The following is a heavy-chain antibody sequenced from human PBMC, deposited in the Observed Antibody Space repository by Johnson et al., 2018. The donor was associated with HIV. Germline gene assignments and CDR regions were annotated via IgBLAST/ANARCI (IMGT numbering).Heavy chain of an antibody. Sequence: VQLVESGGGLVQPGGSLRLSCITSGFTFSSYAMTWVRQAPGKGLEWVSTISGSGGSTYYADSVKARFTISRDNSKNTLYLQMNSLRAEDTAVYSCTTALGVAARRVDAFDIWGQGTMVTVSS. CDR3: TTALGVAARRVDAFDI. J-gene: IGHJ3*02. CDR1: GFTFSSYA. CDR2: ISGSGGST. D-gene: IGHD6-6*01. V-gene: IGHV3-23*04.